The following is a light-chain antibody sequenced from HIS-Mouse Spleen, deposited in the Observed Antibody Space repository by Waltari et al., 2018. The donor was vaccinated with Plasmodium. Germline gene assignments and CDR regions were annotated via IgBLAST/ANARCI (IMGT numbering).Light chain of an antibody. J-gene: IGLJ1*01. V-gene: IGLV2-11*01. CDR2: DVS. CDR1: SSDVGGYNY. CDR3: CSYAGSYTYV. Sequence: QSALTQPRSVSGSPGQSVTISCTGTSSDVGGYNYVSWYQQHPGKAHKLMIYDVSKRPSWVPDRFSGSKSCNTASLTISGLQAEDEADYYCCSYAGSYTYVFGTGTKVTVL.